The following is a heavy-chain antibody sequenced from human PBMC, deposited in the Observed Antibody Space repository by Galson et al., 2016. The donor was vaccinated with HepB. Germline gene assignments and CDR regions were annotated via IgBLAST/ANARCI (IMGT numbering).Heavy chain of an antibody. Sequence: SLRLSCAVSGLSVSDAWMTWVRQAPGKGLEWVGNIRNKRDGGTADYGAPVKGRFTISRDDSKNTLYLQMSSLKTDDTAVYFCTTRDWGLDCWGQGTLVTVSS. J-gene: IGHJ4*02. CDR1: GLSVSDAW. V-gene: IGHV3-15*05. CDR3: TTRDWGLDC. D-gene: IGHD3/OR15-3a*01. CDR2: IRNKRDGGTA.